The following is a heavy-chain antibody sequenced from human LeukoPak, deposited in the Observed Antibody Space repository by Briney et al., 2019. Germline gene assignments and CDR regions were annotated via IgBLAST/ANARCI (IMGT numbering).Heavy chain of an antibody. D-gene: IGHD3-22*01. CDR3: ARSGDSSGYYYGN. J-gene: IGHJ4*02. V-gene: IGHV3-21*01. CDR1: GFTFSSYS. CDR2: ISSSSSYI. Sequence: GGSLRLSCAASGFTFSSYSMNWVRQAPGKGLEWVSSISSSSSYIYYADSVKGRFTISRDNAKNSLFLQMNSLRAEDTAVYYCARSGDSSGYYYGNWGQGTLVTVSS.